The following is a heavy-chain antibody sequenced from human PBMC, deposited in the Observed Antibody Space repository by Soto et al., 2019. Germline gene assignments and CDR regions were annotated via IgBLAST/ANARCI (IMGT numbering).Heavy chain of an antibody. D-gene: IGHD5-12*01. CDR2: ISGGGGGT. V-gene: IGHV3-23*01. CDR1: GFTFRSYA. Sequence: SGFTFRSYAMSWVRQAPGKVLEWVSGISGGGGGTYYADSVKGRFIISRDNSKNTVYLQMNSLRAEDTALYYCAKRVSTAWGQGTLVTVSS. CDR3: AKRVSTA. J-gene: IGHJ5*02.